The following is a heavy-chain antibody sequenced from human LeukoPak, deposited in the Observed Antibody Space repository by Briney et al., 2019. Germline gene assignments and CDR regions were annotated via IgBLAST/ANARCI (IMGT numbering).Heavy chain of an antibody. J-gene: IGHJ4*02. V-gene: IGHV4-34*01. Sequence: SETLSLTYAVYGGSFSGYYWSWIRQPPGKGLEWIGEINHSGSTNYNPSLKSRVTISVDTSKNQFSLKLSSVTAADTAVYYCARVYGSYSYYFDYWGQGTLVTVSS. CDR3: ARVYGSYSYYFDY. CDR1: GGSFSGYY. CDR2: INHSGST. D-gene: IGHD1-26*01.